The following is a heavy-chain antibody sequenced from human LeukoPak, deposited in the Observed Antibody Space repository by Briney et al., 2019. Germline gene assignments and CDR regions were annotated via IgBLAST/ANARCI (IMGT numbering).Heavy chain of an antibody. V-gene: IGHV4-34*01. CDR3: ARDSSYYYDSSGYAGY. CDR1: GGSFSGYY. CDR2: INHSGST. Sequence: SETLSLTCAVYGGSFSGYYWSWIRQPPGKGLEWIGEINHSGSTNYNPSLKSRVTISVDTSKNQFSLKLSSVTAVDTAVYYCARDSSYYYDSSGYAGYWGQGTLVTVSS. D-gene: IGHD3-22*01. J-gene: IGHJ4*02.